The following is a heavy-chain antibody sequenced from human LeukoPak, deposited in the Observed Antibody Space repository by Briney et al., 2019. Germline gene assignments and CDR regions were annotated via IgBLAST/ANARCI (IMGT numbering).Heavy chain of an antibody. Sequence: ASVKLSCTVSGDTLSELSIQWGRQAPGNRLEWRGGSNLEDVATVYAQRFEGRLTVTDDTSTDTAYMELSSLGSEDTAVYYCATGTPAELRGLDVWGQGTTVTVS. J-gene: IGHJ6*02. D-gene: IGHD2-2*01. CDR3: ATGTPAELRGLDV. CDR1: GDTLSELS. CDR2: SNLEDVAT. V-gene: IGHV1-24*01.